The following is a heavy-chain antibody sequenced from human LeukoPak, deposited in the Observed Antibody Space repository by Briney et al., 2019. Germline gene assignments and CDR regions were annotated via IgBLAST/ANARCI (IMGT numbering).Heavy chain of an antibody. CDR3: TRPQSDYYDSSGYPY. V-gene: IGHV3-73*01. D-gene: IGHD3-22*01. CDR2: IRSKASSYAT. Sequence: GGSPKLSCAASGFTFSGSAMHWVRQASGKGLEWVGRIRSKASSYATAYAASVKGRFTISRDDSKNTAYLQMNSLKTEDTAVYYCTRPQSDYYDSSGYPYWGQGTLVTVSS. J-gene: IGHJ4*02. CDR1: GFTFSGSA.